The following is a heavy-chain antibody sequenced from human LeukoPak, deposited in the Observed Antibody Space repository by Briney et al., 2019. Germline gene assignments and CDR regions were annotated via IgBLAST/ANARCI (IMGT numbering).Heavy chain of an antibody. J-gene: IGHJ4*02. Sequence: SETLSLTCTVSGGSITSYYWSWIRQPAGKGLEWIGRIYSNENTNYNPSLKSRVTISVDTSKNQFSLKLSSVTAADTAVYYCARVPLSCGGDCYSEAFYFDYWGQGTLVTVSS. CDR2: IYSNENT. CDR1: GGSITSYY. CDR3: ARVPLSCGGDCYSEAFYFDY. V-gene: IGHV4-4*07. D-gene: IGHD2-21*02.